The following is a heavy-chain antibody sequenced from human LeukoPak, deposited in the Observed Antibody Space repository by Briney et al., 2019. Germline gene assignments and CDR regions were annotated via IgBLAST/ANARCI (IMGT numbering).Heavy chain of an antibody. CDR3: ARVRYGDFSYYYYYGMDV. CDR1: GYTFTSYY. D-gene: IGHD4-17*01. J-gene: IGHJ6*02. Sequence: ASVKVSCKASGYTFTSYYMHWVRQAPGQGLEWMGIINPSGGSTSYAQKFQGRVTMTRDTSTSTVYMELSSLRSEDTAVYYCARVRYGDFSYYYYYGMDVWGQGTTVTVSS. V-gene: IGHV1-46*01. CDR2: INPSGGST.